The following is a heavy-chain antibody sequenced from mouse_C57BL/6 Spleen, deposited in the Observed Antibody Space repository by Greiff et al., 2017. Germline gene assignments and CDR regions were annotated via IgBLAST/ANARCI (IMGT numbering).Heavy chain of an antibody. J-gene: IGHJ4*01. D-gene: IGHD3-2*01. CDR1: GFTFSSYG. V-gene: IGHV5-6*02. CDR2: ISSGGSYT. CDR3: ARRVDSHAMDY. Sequence: EVKLVESGGDLVKPGGSLKLSCAASGFTFSSYGMSWVRQTPDKRLEWVATISSGGSYTYYPDSVKGRFTISRDNAKNTLYLQMSSLKSEDTAMYYCARRVDSHAMDYWGQGTSVTVSS.